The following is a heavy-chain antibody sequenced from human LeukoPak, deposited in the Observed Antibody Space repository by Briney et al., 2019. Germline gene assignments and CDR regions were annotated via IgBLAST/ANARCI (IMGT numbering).Heavy chain of an antibody. CDR2: ISGSGGST. J-gene: IGHJ4*02. CDR1: GFTFSSYA. Sequence: GGSLRLSCAASGFTFSSYAMSWVRQAPGKGLEWVSAISGSGGSTYYADSVKGRFTISRDQSKSTLYLQMSSRRAEDTGVYYCAKGVLLWFGELPGSLFDYWGQGTLVTVSS. D-gene: IGHD3-10*01. CDR3: AKGVLLWFGELPGSLFDY. V-gene: IGHV3-23*01.